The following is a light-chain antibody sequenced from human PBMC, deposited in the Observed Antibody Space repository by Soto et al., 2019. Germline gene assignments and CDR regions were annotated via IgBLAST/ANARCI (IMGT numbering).Light chain of an antibody. CDR3: QQSYRTPYT. J-gene: IGKJ2*01. CDR2: DAS. CDR1: QGISSY. Sequence: DIQMTQSPSSLSASVGDRVTITCRASQGISSYLVWYQQRQGRAPKLLISDASSLLSGVPSRCSGSGSGTDFTLTISNLQPEDFATYYCQQSYRTPYTFGQGTKLE. V-gene: IGKV1-39*01.